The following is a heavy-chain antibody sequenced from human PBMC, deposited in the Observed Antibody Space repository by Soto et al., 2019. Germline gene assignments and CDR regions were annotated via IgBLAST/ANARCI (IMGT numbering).Heavy chain of an antibody. CDR3: AHSRYQLLGY. V-gene: IGHV2-5*02. D-gene: IGHD2-2*01. Sequence: QITLKESGPTLVKPTQTLTLTCTFSGFSLSTSGVSVGWIRQPPGKALEWLALIYWDDDKYYSPSLSSRLTITKDTSKTQVVLAMTNLDLVDTATYYCAHSRYQLLGYWGQGTLVTVSS. CDR1: GFSLSTSGVS. J-gene: IGHJ4*02. CDR2: IYWDDDK.